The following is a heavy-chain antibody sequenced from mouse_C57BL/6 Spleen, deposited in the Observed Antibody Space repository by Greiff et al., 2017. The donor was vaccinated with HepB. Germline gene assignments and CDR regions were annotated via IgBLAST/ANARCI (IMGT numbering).Heavy chain of an antibody. D-gene: IGHD3-3*01. CDR1: GFTFSNSG. CDR2: ISSGGSYT. Sequence: EVQVVESGGDLVKPGGSLKLSCAASGFTFSNSGMSWVRQTPDKRLEWVATISSGGSYTYYPDSVKGRFTISRDNAKNTLYLQMSSLKSEDTAMYYCVRRDPFAYWGQGTLVTVSA. J-gene: IGHJ3*01. CDR3: VRRDPFAY. V-gene: IGHV5-6*01.